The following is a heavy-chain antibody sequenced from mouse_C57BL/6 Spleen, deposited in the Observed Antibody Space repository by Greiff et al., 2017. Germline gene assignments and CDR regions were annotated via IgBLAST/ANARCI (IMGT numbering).Heavy chain of an antibody. CDR2: IYPGGSST. Sequence: VQLQQPGAELVKPGASVKMSCKASGYTFTSYWIPWVKQRPGQGLEWIGAIYPGGSSTNYNEKFKSKATLTVDTSSSTAYMQLSSLTSEDSAVXYYERWGELSPVGGDYWGQGTSVTVSA. CDR3: ERWGELSPVGGDY. V-gene: IGHV1-55*01. D-gene: IGHD3-2*02. J-gene: IGHJ4*01. CDR1: GYTFTSYW.